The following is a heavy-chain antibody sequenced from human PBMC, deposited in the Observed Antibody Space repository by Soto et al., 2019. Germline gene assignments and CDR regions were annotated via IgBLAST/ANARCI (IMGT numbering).Heavy chain of an antibody. D-gene: IGHD2-2*01. CDR2: ISYDGSNK. Sequence: GSLRLSCAASGFTFSNYGMHWVRQAPGKGLEWVAVISYDGSNKYYADSVKGRFTISRDNSKNTLYLQMNSLRAEDTAVYYCAKMSGAVVPAAIGAFDIWGQGTMVTVSS. CDR3: AKMSGAVVPAAIGAFDI. V-gene: IGHV3-30*18. J-gene: IGHJ3*02. CDR1: GFTFSNYG.